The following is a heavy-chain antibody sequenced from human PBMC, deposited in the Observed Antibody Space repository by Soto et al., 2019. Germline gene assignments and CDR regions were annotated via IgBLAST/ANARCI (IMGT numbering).Heavy chain of an antibody. V-gene: IGHV4-31*03. CDR2: ISYSGST. D-gene: IGHD4-4*01. CDR3: ASKPTVKPRYYYYGMDV. J-gene: IGHJ6*04. CDR1: GGSINSGGYY. Sequence: QVQLQESGPGLVKPSQTLSLTCTVSGGSINSGGYYWSWIRQLPGKGLEWIGHISYSGSTYYNPSLRSRVLISADTSKKEISLKVSSVTAADTPAYFSASKPTVKPRYYYYGMDVWGEGATVILSS.